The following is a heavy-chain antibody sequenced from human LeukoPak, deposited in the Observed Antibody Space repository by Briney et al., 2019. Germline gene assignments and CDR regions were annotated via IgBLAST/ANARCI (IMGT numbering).Heavy chain of an antibody. CDR2: IHTSGST. J-gene: IGHJ6*03. D-gene: IGHD3-10*01. CDR1: GGSISNYY. CDR3: ARSYGSGSYYSRYYYFYMDV. V-gene: IGHV4-4*09. Sequence: SETLFLTCAVSGGSISNYYWSWIRQPPGKGLEYIGYIHTSGSTNYNSSLKSRVTISIDMSKDQFSLMLSSVTAADTAMYFCARSYGSGSYYSRYYYFYMDVWGKGTTVTVSS.